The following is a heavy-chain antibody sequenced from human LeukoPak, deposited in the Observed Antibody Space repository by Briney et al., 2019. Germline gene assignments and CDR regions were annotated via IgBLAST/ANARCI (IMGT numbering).Heavy chain of an antibody. V-gene: IGHV4-59*08. CDR1: SGSISSYY. J-gene: IGHJ4*02. CDR3: VRGCCGNYWHFDY. CDR2: IYYSGSI. D-gene: IGHD1-26*01. Sequence: SETLSLTCTVSSGSISSYYWSWIRQPPGKGLEWIGYIYYSGSIVYNPSRKSRVTISVDTSKNQFSLKLSSVTAADTAVYYCVRGCCGNYWHFDYWGQGTLVTVSS.